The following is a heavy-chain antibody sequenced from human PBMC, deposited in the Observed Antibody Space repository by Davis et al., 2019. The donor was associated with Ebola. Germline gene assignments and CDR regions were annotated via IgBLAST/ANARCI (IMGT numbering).Heavy chain of an antibody. CDR2: INPNSGGT. J-gene: IGHJ5*02. V-gene: IGHV1-2*02. D-gene: IGHD6-6*01. CDR3: ARGKQLVSGWFDP. Sequence: ASVKVSCKASGYIFTDNYMHWVRQAPGQGLEWMGWINPNSGGTNYAQKFQGRVTMTRDTSISTAYMELSRLRSDDTAVYYCARGKQLVSGWFDPWGQGTLVTVSS. CDR1: GYIFTDNY.